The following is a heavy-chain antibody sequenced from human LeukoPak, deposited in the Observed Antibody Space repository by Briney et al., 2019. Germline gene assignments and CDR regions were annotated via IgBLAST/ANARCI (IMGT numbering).Heavy chain of an antibody. V-gene: IGHV3-23*01. D-gene: IGHD1-1*01. CDR1: GFTFSSYA. Sequence: GGSLRLSCAAPGFTFSSYAMSWVRQAPGKGLEWVSAISGSGGSTYYADSVKGRFTISRDNSKNTLYLQMNSLRAEDTAVYYCAKTYREYYYYGMDVWGQGTTVTVS. J-gene: IGHJ6*02. CDR2: ISGSGGST. CDR3: AKTYREYYYYGMDV.